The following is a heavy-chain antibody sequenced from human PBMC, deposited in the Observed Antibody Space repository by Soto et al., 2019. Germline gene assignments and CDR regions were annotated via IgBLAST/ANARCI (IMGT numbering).Heavy chain of an antibody. Sequence: QVQLMQSGAEVKKPGASVKVSCKASGDTFTDYYIHWVRQAPGQGLEWMGTVNPSGGHTTYAQHFLGRVTMTRDTSTRTLYMELNSLRSEDTAVYYCARGGHVVVVTAALDYWGQGTLVTVSS. CDR1: GDTFTDYY. J-gene: IGHJ4*02. CDR2: VNPSGGHT. D-gene: IGHD2-21*02. V-gene: IGHV1-46*01. CDR3: ARGGHVVVVTAALDY.